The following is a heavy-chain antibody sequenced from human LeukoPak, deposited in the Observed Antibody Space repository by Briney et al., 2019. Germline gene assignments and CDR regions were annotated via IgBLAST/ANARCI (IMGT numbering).Heavy chain of an antibody. J-gene: IGHJ3*02. Sequence: SETLSLTCTASVGSISSYYWNWIRQPPGKGLEWIGYIYYSGSTNYNPSLKSRVTISVDTSKNQFSLKLSSVTAADTAVYYCARDLGYYDSSGYHPRAFDIWGQGTMVTVSS. CDR1: VGSISSYY. V-gene: IGHV4-59*01. CDR2: IYYSGST. D-gene: IGHD3-22*01. CDR3: ARDLGYYDSSGYHPRAFDI.